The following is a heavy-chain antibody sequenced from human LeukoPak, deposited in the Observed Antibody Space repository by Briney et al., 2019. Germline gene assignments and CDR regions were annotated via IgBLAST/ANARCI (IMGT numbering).Heavy chain of an antibody. Sequence: GASVKVSCKASGYTFTSYGISWVRQAPGQGLEWMGWISAYNGNTNYAQKFQGRVTITPDESTSTAYMELSSLRSEDTAVYYCARDIGLQQDYWGQGTLVTVSS. V-gene: IGHV1-18*01. J-gene: IGHJ4*02. CDR2: ISAYNGNT. D-gene: IGHD4-11*01. CDR1: GYTFTSYG. CDR3: ARDIGLQQDY.